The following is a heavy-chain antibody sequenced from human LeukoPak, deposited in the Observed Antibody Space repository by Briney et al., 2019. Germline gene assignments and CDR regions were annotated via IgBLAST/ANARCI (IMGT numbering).Heavy chain of an antibody. CDR3: ARDVQGGYSGSGSYQSLDAFNI. Sequence: ASMKVSCKASGYTFTTYAMNWVRQAPGQGLEWMGWIDTNTGNPTYAQDFTGRFVFSVDTSVSTAHLQISSLKAEDTAVYYCARDVQGGYSGSGSYQSLDAFNIWGQGTMVTVSS. J-gene: IGHJ3*02. CDR1: GYTFTTYA. CDR2: IDTNTGNP. D-gene: IGHD3-10*01. V-gene: IGHV7-4-1*02.